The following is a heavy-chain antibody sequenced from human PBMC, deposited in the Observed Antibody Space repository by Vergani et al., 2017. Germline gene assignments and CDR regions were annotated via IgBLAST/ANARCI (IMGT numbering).Heavy chain of an antibody. J-gene: IGHJ6*02. Sequence: QVQLQQWGAGLLKPSETLSLTCAVYGGSFSGYYWSWIRKPPGKGLEWIGEINHSGSTNYNPSLKSRVTISVDTSKNQFSLKLSSVTAADTAVYYCAPRRPYCSGGSCYNAEYGMDVWGQGTTVTVSS. D-gene: IGHD2-15*01. CDR2: INHSGST. CDR3: APRRPYCSGGSCYNAEYGMDV. CDR1: GGSFSGYY. V-gene: IGHV4-34*01.